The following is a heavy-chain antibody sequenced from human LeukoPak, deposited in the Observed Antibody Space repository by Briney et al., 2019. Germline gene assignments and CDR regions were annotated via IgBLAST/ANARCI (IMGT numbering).Heavy chain of an antibody. J-gene: IGHJ4*02. V-gene: IGHV3-33*01. CDR2: IWYDGSNK. CDR3: AANFDF. CDR1: GFNFSNYD. Sequence: GRSLRLSCAASGFNFSNYDTHWVRQAPGKGLEWVAVIWYDGSNKYYGDSVKGRFTISRDNSKNTLYLQMNSLRAEDTAVYYCAANFDFWGQGTLDTVSS.